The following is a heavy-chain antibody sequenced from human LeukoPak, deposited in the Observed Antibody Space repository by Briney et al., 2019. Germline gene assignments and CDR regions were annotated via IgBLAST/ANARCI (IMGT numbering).Heavy chain of an antibody. D-gene: IGHD6-13*01. J-gene: IGHJ4*02. Sequence: GGSLRLSCAASGFTFSSYSMNWVRQAPGKGLEWVPSISSSSSYIYYADSVKGRFTISRDNAKNSLYLQMNSLRAEDTAVYYCARTYRPYSSSWYYFDYWGQGTLVTVSS. V-gene: IGHV3-21*01. CDR3: ARTYRPYSSSWYYFDY. CDR2: ISSSSSYI. CDR1: GFTFSSYS.